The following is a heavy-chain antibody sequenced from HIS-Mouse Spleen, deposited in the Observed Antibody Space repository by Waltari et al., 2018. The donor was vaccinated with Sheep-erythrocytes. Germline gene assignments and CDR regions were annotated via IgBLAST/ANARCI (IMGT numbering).Heavy chain of an antibody. CDR2: VNPNSGGT. J-gene: IGHJ4*02. CDR3: ARDIAGYSSGWYY. Sequence: QVQLVQSGAEVKKPGASVKVSCKASGYTFTGYYMHWVRQAPGQGLEWMGWVNPNSGGTNYAPKFQGRVTMTRDTSISTAYMELSRLRSDDTAVYYCARDIAGYSSGWYYWGQGTLVTVSS. CDR1: GYTFTGYY. V-gene: IGHV1-2*02. D-gene: IGHD6-19*01.